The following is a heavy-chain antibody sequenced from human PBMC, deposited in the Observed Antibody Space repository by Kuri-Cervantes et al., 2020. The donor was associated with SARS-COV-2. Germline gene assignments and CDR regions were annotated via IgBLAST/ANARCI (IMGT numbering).Heavy chain of an antibody. CDR1: GYTFTGYY. Sequence: ASVKVSCKASGYTFTGYYMHWVRQAPGQGLEWMGWINPNSGGTNYAQKFQGRVTMTRDTSISTAYMELGRLRSDDTAVYYCARDRGGTTVTTYNTFDYWGQGTLVTVSS. D-gene: IGHD4-17*01. V-gene: IGHV1-2*02. J-gene: IGHJ4*02. CDR3: ARDRGGTTVTTYNTFDY. CDR2: INPNSGGT.